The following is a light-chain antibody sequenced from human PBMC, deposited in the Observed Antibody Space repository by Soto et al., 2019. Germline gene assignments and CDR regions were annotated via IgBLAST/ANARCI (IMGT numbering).Light chain of an antibody. CDR1: QFVSTN. CDR2: RAS. Sequence: EVVMTQSPATLSVSPGERVTLSCRASQFVSTNLAWYQQKPGQAPRPLIYRASTRATGIPARFSGSGSGTEFTLTISSLQSEDFGVYYCQQFNNWPPLTFGGGTKVEIK. V-gene: IGKV3-15*01. J-gene: IGKJ4*01. CDR3: QQFNNWPPLT.